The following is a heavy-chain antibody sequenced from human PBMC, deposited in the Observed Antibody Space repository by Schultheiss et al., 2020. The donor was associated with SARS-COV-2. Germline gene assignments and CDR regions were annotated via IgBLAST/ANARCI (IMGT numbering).Heavy chain of an antibody. Sequence: GGSLRLSCVASGFTFSSYGMHWVRQAPGKGLEWVALVAYDGGNKFYADSVKGRFSISRDNSKNVLFLQMNSLRAEDTAVYYCAKGIVATLARYYYYGMDVWGQGTTVTVSS. J-gene: IGHJ6*02. V-gene: IGHV3-30*02. CDR2: VAYDGGNK. CDR3: AKGIVATLARYYYYGMDV. D-gene: IGHD5-12*01. CDR1: GFTFSSYG.